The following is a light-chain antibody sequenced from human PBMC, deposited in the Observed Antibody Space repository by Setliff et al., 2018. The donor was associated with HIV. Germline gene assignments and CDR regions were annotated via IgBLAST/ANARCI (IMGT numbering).Light chain of an antibody. CDR1: SSDVGGYNY. CDR2: DVS. V-gene: IGLV2-14*03. J-gene: IGLJ1*01. CDR3: SSYTSRSTLYV. Sequence: QSALTQPASVSGSPGQSITISCSGTSSDVGGYNYVSWYQQHPGKAPKLMIYDVSNRPSGVSNRFSSSKSGNTASLTISGLQAEDEADYYCSSYTSRSTLYVFGTGTKAPS.